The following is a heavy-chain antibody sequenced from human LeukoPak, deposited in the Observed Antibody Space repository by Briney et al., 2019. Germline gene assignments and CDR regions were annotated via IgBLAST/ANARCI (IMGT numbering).Heavy chain of an antibody. CDR3: AREHYYDSSGYYRRNANWFDP. D-gene: IGHD3-22*01. V-gene: IGHV1-69*13. CDR1: GGTFSSYA. Sequence: SVKVSCKASGGTFSSYAISWVRQAPGQGLEWMGGIIPIFGTANYAQKFQGRVTITADESTSTAYMELSSLGSEDTAVYYCAREHYYDSSGYYRRNANWFDPWGQGTLVTVSS. J-gene: IGHJ5*02. CDR2: IIPIFGTA.